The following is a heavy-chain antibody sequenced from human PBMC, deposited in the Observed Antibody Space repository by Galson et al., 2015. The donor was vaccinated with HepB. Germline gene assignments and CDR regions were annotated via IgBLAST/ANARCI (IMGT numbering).Heavy chain of an antibody. CDR3: ARDSDGSLYFDY. CDR2: ISAYNGNT. D-gene: IGHD1-26*01. Sequence: SVKVSCKASGGTFSSYAISRVRQAPGQGLEWMGWISAYNGNTNYAQKLQGRVTMTTDTSTSTAYMELRSLRSEDTAVYYCARDSDGSLYFDYWGQGTLVTVSS. J-gene: IGHJ4*02. V-gene: IGHV1-18*01. CDR1: GGTFSSYA.